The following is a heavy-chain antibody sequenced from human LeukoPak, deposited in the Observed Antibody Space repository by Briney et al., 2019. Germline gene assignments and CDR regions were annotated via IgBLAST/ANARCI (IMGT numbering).Heavy chain of an antibody. Sequence: GGSLRLSCTASGFTFGNCWMHWVRQTPGKGLVWVSRVNSDGSSTSYADSVKGRFTISRDNAKNTLYLQMNSLRAEDTAVYYCARENFLSYWGQGTLVTVSS. CDR1: GFTFGNCW. J-gene: IGHJ4*02. V-gene: IGHV3-74*01. CDR2: VNSDGSST. CDR3: ARENFLSY. D-gene: IGHD1-7*01.